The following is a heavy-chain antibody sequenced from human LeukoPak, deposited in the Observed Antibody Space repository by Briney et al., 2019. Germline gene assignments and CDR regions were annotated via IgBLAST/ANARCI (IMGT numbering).Heavy chain of an antibody. CDR1: GGSFSGYY. J-gene: IGHJ5*02. D-gene: IGHD2-8*02. V-gene: IGHV4-34*01. CDR2: INNSGRT. Sequence: SESLSLTCAVYGGSFSGYYWSWIRQPPGKGLEWIGEINNSGRTNYNPSLKSRVTISVATSKNQFSLKLTSVTAADTAVYYCARGGLTTGGWFDPWGQGTLVTVSS. CDR3: ARGGLTTGGWFDP.